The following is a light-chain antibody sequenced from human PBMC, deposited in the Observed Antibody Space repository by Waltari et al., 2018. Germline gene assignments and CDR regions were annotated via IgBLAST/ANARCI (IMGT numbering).Light chain of an antibody. CDR2: GAS. J-gene: IGKJ1*01. V-gene: IGKV3-20*01. Sequence: EIVLTQSPGTLSLSPGERATLSCRASQSVRSDYLAWYQQKPGQAPRLLIYGASRRPTGIPDRFSGSGSGTDFTLTSSRLEPEDVPVYYCQQYDRSVLFGQGTKVEIK. CDR1: QSVRSDY. CDR3: QQYDRSVL.